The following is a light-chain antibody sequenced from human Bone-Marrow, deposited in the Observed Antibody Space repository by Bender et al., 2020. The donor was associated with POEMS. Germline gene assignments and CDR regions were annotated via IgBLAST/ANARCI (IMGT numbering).Light chain of an antibody. Sequence: QSALTQPASVSGSPGQSITISCTGTSSDVGSYKLVSWYQQYPGKAPKLMIYDVSQRPSGISNRFSGSKSGNTASLTISGLQAEDEADYFCCSYAGSVVFGGGTKLAVL. J-gene: IGLJ2*01. V-gene: IGLV2-23*02. CDR2: DVS. CDR1: SSDVGSYKL. CDR3: CSYAGSVV.